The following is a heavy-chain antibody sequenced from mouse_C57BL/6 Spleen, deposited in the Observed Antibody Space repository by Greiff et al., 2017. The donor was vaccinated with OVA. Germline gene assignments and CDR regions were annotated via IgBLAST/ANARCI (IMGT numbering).Heavy chain of an antibody. V-gene: IGHV1-61*01. CDR2: IYPSDSET. D-gene: IGHD1-1*02. CDR3: ARSTGGSWAY. J-gene: IGHJ3*01. Sequence: QVQLQQPGAELVRPGSSVKLSCKASGYTFTSYWMDWVKQRPGQGLEWIGNIYPSDSETHYNQKFKDKATLTVDKSSSTAYMQRSSLTSEDSAVYYCARSTGGSWAYWGQGTLVTVSA. CDR1: GYTFTSYW.